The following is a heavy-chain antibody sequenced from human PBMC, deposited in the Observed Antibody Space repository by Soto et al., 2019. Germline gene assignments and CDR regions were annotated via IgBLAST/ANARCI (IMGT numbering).Heavy chain of an antibody. CDR1: GFTFSSYA. CDR3: NRVATIRGSLYYFDY. CDR2: ISGSGGST. Sequence: GGSLRLSCAASGFTFSSYAMSWVRQAPGKGLEWVSAISGSGGSTYYADSVKGRFTISRDNSKNTLYLQMNSLRAEDTAVYYCNRVATIRGSLYYFDYWGQGTLVTVS. V-gene: IGHV3-23*01. D-gene: IGHD5-12*01. J-gene: IGHJ4*02.